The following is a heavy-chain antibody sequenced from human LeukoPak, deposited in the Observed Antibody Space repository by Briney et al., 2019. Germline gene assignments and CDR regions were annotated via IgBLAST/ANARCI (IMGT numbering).Heavy chain of an antibody. Sequence: GGSLRLSCAVSGITLSNYGMSWVRQAPGKGLEWVAGISGSGGSTNYADSVKGRFSIFRDNPKNTLYLQMNSLRAEDTAVYFCAKRGVVIRVILVGLHKEAYYFDSWGQGALVTVSS. V-gene: IGHV3-23*01. CDR1: GITLSNYG. J-gene: IGHJ4*02. CDR3: AKRGVVIRVILVGLHKEAYYFDS. CDR2: ISGSGGST. D-gene: IGHD3-22*01.